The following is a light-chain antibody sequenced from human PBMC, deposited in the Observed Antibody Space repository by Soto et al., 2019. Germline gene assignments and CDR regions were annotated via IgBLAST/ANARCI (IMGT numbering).Light chain of an antibody. Sequence: QSALTQPASVSGSPGQSITISCTGTSSDVGTYNLVSWYQQHPGKAPKLMIYEVIKRPSGVSNRFSGSKSGNTASLTISGLQAEDEADYYCCSYAGSSTFGVFGGGTKLTVL. CDR2: EVI. J-gene: IGLJ2*01. CDR1: SSDVGTYNL. CDR3: CSYAGSSTFGV. V-gene: IGLV2-23*02.